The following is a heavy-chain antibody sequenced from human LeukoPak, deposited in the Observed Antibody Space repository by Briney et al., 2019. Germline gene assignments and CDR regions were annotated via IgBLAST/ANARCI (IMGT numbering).Heavy chain of an antibody. D-gene: IGHD3-22*01. J-gene: IGHJ4*02. CDR2: INPSGGST. CDR3: ARGIYYYDSSGYYNYFDY. Sequence: ASVTVSCTASGYTFTSYYMHWVRQAPGQGLEWMGIINPSGGSTSYAQKFQGRVTMTRDTSTSTVYMELSSLRSEDTAVYYCARGIYYYDSSGYYNYFDYWGQGTLVTVSS. V-gene: IGHV1-46*01. CDR1: GYTFTSYY.